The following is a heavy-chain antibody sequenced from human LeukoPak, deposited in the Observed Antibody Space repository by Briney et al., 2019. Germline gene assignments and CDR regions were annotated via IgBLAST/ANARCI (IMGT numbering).Heavy chain of an antibody. D-gene: IGHD6-19*01. V-gene: IGHV4-59*12. Sequence: PSETLSLTCTVSGGSISSDYWSWIRQSPGKGLEWIGYIYYSGSTNYNPSLKSRVTISVDTSKNQFSLKLSSVTAADTAVYYCASSGLPLANWGQGTLVTVSS. CDR2: IYYSGST. J-gene: IGHJ4*02. CDR1: GGSISSDY. CDR3: ASSGLPLAN.